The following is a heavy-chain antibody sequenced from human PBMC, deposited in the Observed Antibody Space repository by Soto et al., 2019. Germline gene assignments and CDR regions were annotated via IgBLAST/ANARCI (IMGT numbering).Heavy chain of an antibody. D-gene: IGHD3-22*01. J-gene: IGHJ6*02. Sequence: GGSLRLSCAASGFTFNNYGMHWVRQAPGKGLEWVVVISFDGRNTYYADSVKGRFTISRDNSKNTLYLQMNSLRAEDTAVYYCARVLGVITMTSGGMDVWGQGTTVTVSS. CDR3: ARVLGVITMTSGGMDV. CDR1: GFTFNNYG. CDR2: ISFDGRNT. V-gene: IGHV3-30*03.